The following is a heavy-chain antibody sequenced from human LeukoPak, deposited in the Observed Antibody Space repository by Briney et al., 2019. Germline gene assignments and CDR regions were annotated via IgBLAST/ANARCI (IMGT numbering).Heavy chain of an antibody. CDR1: GYTFTSYG. D-gene: IGHD5-18*01. CDR2: ISAYNGNT. J-gene: IGHJ4*02. CDR3: ARGGYSYGSGTPFDY. V-gene: IGHV1-18*01. Sequence: ASVKVSCKASGYTFTSYGISWVRQAPGQGLEWVGWISAYNGNTKYAQKLQGRVTMTTDTSTSTAYMELRSLRSDDTAVYYCARGGYSYGSGTPFDYWGQGTLVTVSS.